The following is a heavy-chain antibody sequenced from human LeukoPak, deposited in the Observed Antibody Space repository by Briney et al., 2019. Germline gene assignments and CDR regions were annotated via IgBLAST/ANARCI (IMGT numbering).Heavy chain of an antibody. D-gene: IGHD1-20*01. V-gene: IGHV4-34*01. CDR2: INHSGST. Sequence: PSETLSLTCAVSGVSVRSYNYWSWIRQPPGKGLEWIGEINHSGSTNYNPSLKSRVTISVDTSKNQFSLKLSSVTAADTAVYYCAAQSSYNWNYYYGMDVWGQGTTVTVSS. J-gene: IGHJ6*02. CDR1: GVSVRSYNY. CDR3: AAQSSYNWNYYYGMDV.